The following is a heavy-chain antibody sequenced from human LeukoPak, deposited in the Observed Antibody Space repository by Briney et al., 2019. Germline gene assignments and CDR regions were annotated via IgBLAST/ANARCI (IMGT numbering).Heavy chain of an antibody. CDR2: VSGSGSTT. Sequence: GGSLRLSSAASGFSFRQYAMSWVRQAPEKGLEWVSSVSGSGSTTYYADSVKGRFTIGRDKSKNTLYLQMNSLRAEDTAVYYCAKDQSADFTAFDIWGQGTLVTVSS. D-gene: IGHD2-21*02. J-gene: IGHJ3*02. CDR1: GFSFRQYA. CDR3: AKDQSADFTAFDI. V-gene: IGHV3-23*01.